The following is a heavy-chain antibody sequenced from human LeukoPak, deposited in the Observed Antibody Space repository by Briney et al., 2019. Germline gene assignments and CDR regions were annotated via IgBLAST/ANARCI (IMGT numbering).Heavy chain of an antibody. J-gene: IGHJ6*03. V-gene: IGHV4-59*11. D-gene: IGHD6-6*01. CDR2: IYYSGST. CDR3: ARGVIVSSSSHYYYYYMDV. CDR1: GGSISSHY. Sequence: SETLSLTCTVSGGSISSHYWSWIRQPPGKGLEWIGYIYYSGSTNYNPSLKSRVTISVDTSKNQFPQKLSSVTAADTAVYYCARGVIVSSSSHYYYYYMDVWGKGTTVTVSS.